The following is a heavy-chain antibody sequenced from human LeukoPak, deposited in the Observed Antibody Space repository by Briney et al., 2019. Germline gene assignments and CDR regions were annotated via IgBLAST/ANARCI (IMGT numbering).Heavy chain of an antibody. Sequence: PSVALSLTCTVSGGSISSGSYCWSWIRQPAGKGLEWIGRIYTSGSTNYNPSLKSRVTISVDTSKNQFSLKLSSVTAADTAVYYCARRKDYSFDYWGQGTWSPSRQ. V-gene: IGHV4-61*02. CDR1: GGSISSGSYC. J-gene: IGHJ4*02. D-gene: IGHD3/OR15-3a*01. CDR3: ARRKDYSFDY. CDR2: IYTSGST.